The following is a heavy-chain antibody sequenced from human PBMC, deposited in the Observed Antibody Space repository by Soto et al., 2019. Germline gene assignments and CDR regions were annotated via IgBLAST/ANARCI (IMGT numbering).Heavy chain of an antibody. J-gene: IGHJ4*02. V-gene: IGHV1-18*01. CDR2: ISTDNGNT. CDR3: ARGLNGYLYYFDY. Sequence: ASVKVSCKASGYTFTRSGISWVRQAPGQGLEWMGWISTDNGNTNYAQTFQGRVTITTDTSASTAYMELSSLRSEDTAVYYCARGLNGYLYYFDYWGQGTLVTVSS. CDR1: GYTFTRSG. D-gene: IGHD5-18*01.